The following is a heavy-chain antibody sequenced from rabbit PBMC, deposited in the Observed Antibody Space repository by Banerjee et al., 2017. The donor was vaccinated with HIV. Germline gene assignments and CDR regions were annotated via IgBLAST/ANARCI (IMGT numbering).Heavy chain of an antibody. CDR3: ARVEYAGYAGYGYFDL. CDR1: GFSFSSSYW. Sequence: QEQLVESGGDLVKPGASLTLTCTASGFSFSSSYWICWVRQAPGRGLEWIGCIYTGSGRTDYASWAKGPFTISKTSSTTVTLQMTSLTAADTATYFCARVEYAGYAGYGYFDLWGPGTLVTVS. V-gene: IGHV1S45*01. D-gene: IGHD8-1*01. CDR2: IYTGSGRT. J-gene: IGHJ6*01.